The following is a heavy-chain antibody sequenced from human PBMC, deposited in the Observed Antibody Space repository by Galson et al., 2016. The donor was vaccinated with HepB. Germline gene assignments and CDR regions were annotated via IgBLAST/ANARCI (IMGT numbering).Heavy chain of an antibody. V-gene: IGHV1-18*01. Sequence: SVKVSCKASGYSFPKFSITWIRQPPGQGLEWVGWVSPNNGNTKYAQKFQDRVTLTTATSTRTAYMDLGSLTSDDTAVYFCARNAVRGDYWGQGSLLTVLS. CDR1: GYSFPKFS. D-gene: IGHD6-19*01. J-gene: IGHJ4*02. CDR3: ARNAVRGDY. CDR2: VSPNNGNT.